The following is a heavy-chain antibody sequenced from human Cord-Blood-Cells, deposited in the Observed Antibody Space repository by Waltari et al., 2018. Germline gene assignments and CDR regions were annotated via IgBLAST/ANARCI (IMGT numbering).Heavy chain of an antibody. J-gene: IGHJ4*02. CDR2: FNPEYGET. V-gene: IGHV1-24*01. D-gene: IGHD3-10*01. Sequence: QVQLVQSGAEVKKPGASVKVSCKVSGYTLTELSMHWVRQAPGKGLEWMGGFNPEYGETIYAQKFQGRVTMTEDTSTDTAYMELSSLRSEDTAVYYCAGTGYGSGSYPFDYWGQGTLVTVSS. CDR1: GYTLTELS. CDR3: AGTGYGSGSYPFDY.